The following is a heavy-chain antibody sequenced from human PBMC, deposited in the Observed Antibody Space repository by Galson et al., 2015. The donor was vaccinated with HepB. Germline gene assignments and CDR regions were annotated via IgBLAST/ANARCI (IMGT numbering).Heavy chain of an antibody. D-gene: IGHD4-11*01. CDR3: ARGALDYQYDYYYMDV. J-gene: IGHJ6*03. Sequence: SVKVSCRASGYTLTSYDINWVRQATGQGLEWMGWMNPNSGNTGYAQKFQGRVTMTRNTSISTAYMELSSLRSEDTAVYYCARGALDYQYDYYYMDVWGKGTTVTVSS. CDR1: GYTLTSYD. V-gene: IGHV1-8*01. CDR2: MNPNSGNT.